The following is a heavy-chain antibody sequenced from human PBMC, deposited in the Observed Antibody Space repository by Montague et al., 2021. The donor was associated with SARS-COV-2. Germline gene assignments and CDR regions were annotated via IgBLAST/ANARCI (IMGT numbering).Heavy chain of an antibody. CDR1: GFTFSSYG. Sequence: SLRLSCAASGFTFSSYGMHWVRQAPGKGLEWVAVIWYDGSNKYYADSVKGRFTISRDNSKNTLYLQMNSLRAEDTALYYCARELLVTGDIDYWGQGTLVTVSS. CDR2: IWYDGSNK. J-gene: IGHJ4*02. V-gene: IGHV3-33*01. D-gene: IGHD7-27*01. CDR3: ARELLVTGDIDY.